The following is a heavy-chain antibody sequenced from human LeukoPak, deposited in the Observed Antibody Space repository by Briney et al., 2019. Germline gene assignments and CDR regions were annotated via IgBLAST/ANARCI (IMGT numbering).Heavy chain of an antibody. CDR1: GYTFTGYY. V-gene: IGHV1-2*02. J-gene: IGHJ5*02. Sequence: ASVKVSCKASGYTFTGYYIHWVRQAPGQGLEWMGWINPNSGGTNYAQKFQGRVTMTRDTSINTAYMELSRLRYDDTAVYHCARDIVVIPASIVGFDPWGQGTLVTVSS. CDR2: INPNSGGT. CDR3: ARDIVVIPASIVGFDP. D-gene: IGHD2-2*02.